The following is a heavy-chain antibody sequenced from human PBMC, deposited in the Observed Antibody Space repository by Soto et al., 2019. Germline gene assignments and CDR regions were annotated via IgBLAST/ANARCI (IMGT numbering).Heavy chain of an antibody. Sequence: SETLSLTCAVYGGSFSGYYWSWIRRPPGKGLEWIGEINHSGSTNYNPSLKSRVTISVDTSKNQFSLKLSSVTAADTAVYYCARGVIAAAGTKGALDYWGQGTLVTVSS. CDR1: GGSFSGYY. V-gene: IGHV4-34*01. CDR3: ARGVIAAAGTKGALDY. CDR2: INHSGST. J-gene: IGHJ4*02. D-gene: IGHD6-13*01.